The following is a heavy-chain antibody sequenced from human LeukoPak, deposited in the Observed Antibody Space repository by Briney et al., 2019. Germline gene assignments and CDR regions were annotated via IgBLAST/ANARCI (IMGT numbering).Heavy chain of an antibody. V-gene: IGHV1-18*01. CDR2: ISGHDGHT. CDR1: GYTFTSCG. CDR3: ARAGGSAWYGGAYFDY. D-gene: IGHD6-19*01. J-gene: IGHJ4*02. Sequence: ASVTVSCKASGYTFTSCGISWVRQDPGQGLEWMGSISGHDGHTNYAPNLQGRVTLTTDTSTATAYMELRSLISDDTAVYYCARAGGSAWYGGAYFDYWGQGSLVTVSS.